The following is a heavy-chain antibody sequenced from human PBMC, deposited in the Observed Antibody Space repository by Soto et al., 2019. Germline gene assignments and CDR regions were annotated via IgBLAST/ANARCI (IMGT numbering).Heavy chain of an antibody. D-gene: IGHD3-10*01. V-gene: IGHV3-30-3*01. CDR3: ARWDMVRGVIIPFDY. CDR1: GFTFSSYA. J-gene: IGHJ4*02. Sequence: QVQLVESGGGVVQPGRSLRLSCAASGFTFSSYAMHWVRQAPGKGLEWVAVISYDGSNKYYADSVKGRFTISRDNSKNTLYLQMNSLRAEDTAVYYCARWDMVRGVIIPFDYWGQGTLVTVSS. CDR2: ISYDGSNK.